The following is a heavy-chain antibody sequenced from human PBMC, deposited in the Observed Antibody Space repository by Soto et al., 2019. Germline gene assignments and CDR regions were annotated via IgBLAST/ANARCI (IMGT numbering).Heavy chain of an antibody. CDR2: ISHDGRKR. Sequence: QVQLVESGGGVVQPGRSLRLSCAASGFAFSSYAMHWVRQAPGKGLEWVAVISHDGRKRYCAVSVKGRITISRDNSKNIVSLEMSSRSAEDTAVYYCAKPMGRNNNLYNCFDPWGQGTLVTVSS. D-gene: IGHD1-1*01. CDR1: GFAFSSYA. J-gene: IGHJ5*02. CDR3: AKPMGRNNNLYNCFDP. V-gene: IGHV3-30*18.